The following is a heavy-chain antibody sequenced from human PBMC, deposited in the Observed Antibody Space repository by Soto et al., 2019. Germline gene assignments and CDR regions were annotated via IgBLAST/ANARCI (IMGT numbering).Heavy chain of an antibody. D-gene: IGHD3-3*01. V-gene: IGHV3-23*01. J-gene: IGHJ4*02. CDR2: ISGSGGST. Sequence: EVQLLESGGGLVQPGGSLRLSCAASGFTFSSYAMSWVRQAPGKGLEWVSAISGSGGSTYYADSVKGRFTISRDNSKNTLYLQMNSLRAEDTAVYYCAKDHDFWSGYYTVGPDYWGQGTLVTVSS. CDR1: GFTFSSYA. CDR3: AKDHDFWSGYYTVGPDY.